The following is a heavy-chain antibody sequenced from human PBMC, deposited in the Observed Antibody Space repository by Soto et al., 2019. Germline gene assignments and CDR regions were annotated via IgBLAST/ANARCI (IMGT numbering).Heavy chain of an antibody. CDR1: VA. D-gene: IGHD3-10*01. Sequence: VALAWIRQTPGKALEWLALIYWNDEKRYSPSLKSRLTITTDTSKNQVVLTMTNMDPVDTATELCPHSRGAGNCHTVDDWG. J-gene: IGHJ3*01. CDR2: IYWNDEK. V-gene: IGHV2-5*01. CDR3: PHSRGAGNCHTVDD.